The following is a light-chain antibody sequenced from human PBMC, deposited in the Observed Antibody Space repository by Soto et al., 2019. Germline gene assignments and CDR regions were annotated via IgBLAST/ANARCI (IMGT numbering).Light chain of an antibody. CDR3: QHYNSYSEA. V-gene: IGKV1-5*03. Sequence: IQMPQSPSTLSGKVGDRVTIPCRASQTISSWLAWYPQKPGKAPKLLIYKASTLKSGVPSRFSGSGSGTEFTLTISSLQPDDFATYYCQHYNSYSEAFGQGTKVDI. CDR1: QTISSW. CDR2: KAS. J-gene: IGKJ1*01.